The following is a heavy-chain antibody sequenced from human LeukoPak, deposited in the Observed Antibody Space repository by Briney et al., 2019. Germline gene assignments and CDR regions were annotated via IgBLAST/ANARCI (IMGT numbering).Heavy chain of an antibody. Sequence: GGSLRLSCAGSGFTFNNYVMSWVGPAPGKGREWISTINPSGANTYHAASVRGRLTISRDNSKDSLQLQMNGLRADDTAIYYCAKNAVVVAATYYSDYWGQGTLVTVSS. D-gene: IGHD2-15*01. V-gene: IGHV3-23*01. CDR1: GFTFNNYV. CDR3: AKNAVVVAATYYSDY. J-gene: IGHJ4*02. CDR2: INPSGANT.